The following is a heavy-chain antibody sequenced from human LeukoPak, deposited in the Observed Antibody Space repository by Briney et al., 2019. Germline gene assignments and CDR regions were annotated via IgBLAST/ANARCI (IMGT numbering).Heavy chain of an antibody. CDR1: GFTFSSYT. D-gene: IGHD3-3*01. J-gene: IGHJ4*02. Sequence: GGSLRLSCTASGFTFSSYTMNWVRQAPGKGLEWVSSITSSSSYIYYADSVKGRFTISRDNAKNSLCLQMNSLRAEDTAVYYCTPEFNVLRFLWWGQGTLVTVSS. CDR2: ITSSSSYI. V-gene: IGHV3-21*03. CDR3: TPEFNVLRFLW.